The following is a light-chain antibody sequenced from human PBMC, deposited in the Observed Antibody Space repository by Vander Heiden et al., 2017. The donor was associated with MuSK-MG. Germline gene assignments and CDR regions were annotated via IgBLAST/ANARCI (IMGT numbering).Light chain of an antibody. CDR1: RDISKS. V-gene: IGKV1-NL1*01. CDR3: QQEDSTLGT. CDR2: DAS. J-gene: IGKJ1*01. Sequence: DIQMTQSPSSLSASVGDRVTLTCRASRDISKSLAWYQQKPGKAPKLLLFDASRLEGGVPSRFSGSGSGSAYTLTITSLQPEDFATYYCQQEDSTLGTFGQGTMVDIK.